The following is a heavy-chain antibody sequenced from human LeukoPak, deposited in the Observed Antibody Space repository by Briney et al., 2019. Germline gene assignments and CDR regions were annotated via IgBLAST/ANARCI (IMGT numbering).Heavy chain of an antibody. Sequence: GGSLRLYCAVSGFTFSSYWMQWVRQAPGKGLVWVARISTDGSSTSYADFVKGRFTISRDNAKNTLFLQMNSLRAEDTAVYYCARDFLWGSGSRWGQGTLVTVSS. CDR1: GFTFSSYW. D-gene: IGHD3-10*01. CDR3: ARDFLWGSGSR. CDR2: ISTDGSST. V-gene: IGHV3-74*01. J-gene: IGHJ4*02.